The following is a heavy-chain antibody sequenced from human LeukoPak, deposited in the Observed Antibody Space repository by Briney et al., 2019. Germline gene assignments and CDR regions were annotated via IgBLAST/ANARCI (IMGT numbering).Heavy chain of an antibody. CDR2: INPSGGST. V-gene: IGHV1-46*01. CDR1: GYTFTSYD. Sequence: ASVKVSCKASGYTFTSYDINWVRQATGQGLEWMGIINPSGGSTSYAQKFQGRVTMTRDTSTSTVYMELSSLRSEDTAVYYCARDEDGDYFSIWGQGTMVTVSS. J-gene: IGHJ3*02. CDR3: ARDEDGDYFSI. D-gene: IGHD4-17*01.